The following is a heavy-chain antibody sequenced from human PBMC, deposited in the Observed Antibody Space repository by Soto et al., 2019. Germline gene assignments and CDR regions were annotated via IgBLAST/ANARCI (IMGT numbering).Heavy chain of an antibody. D-gene: IGHD1-26*01. CDR2: ISYDGSNK. Sequence: QVQLVESGGGVVQPGRSLRLSCAASGFTFSSYGMHWVRQAPGKGLEWVAVISYDGSNKYYADSVKGRFTICRDNSKNTLYLQMNSLRAEDTAVYYCAPLRGAEGNFDYWGQGTLVTVSS. CDR3: APLRGAEGNFDY. V-gene: IGHV3-30*03. CDR1: GFTFSSYG. J-gene: IGHJ4*02.